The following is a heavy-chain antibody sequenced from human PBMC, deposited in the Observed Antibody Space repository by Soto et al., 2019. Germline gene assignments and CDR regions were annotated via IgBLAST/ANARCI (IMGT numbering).Heavy chain of an antibody. CDR1: GYTFTSNG. Sequence: ASVKVSCKASGYTFTSNGINWVRQAPGQGLEWMGWISGYNGNTNNAQKFQGRVTMTTDTSTNTAYLELRSLRSDDTAVYYCARELITRDGIDIWGQGTMVTVSS. CDR3: ARELITRDGIDI. CDR2: ISGYNGNT. J-gene: IGHJ6*02. V-gene: IGHV1-18*04. D-gene: IGHD3-16*01.